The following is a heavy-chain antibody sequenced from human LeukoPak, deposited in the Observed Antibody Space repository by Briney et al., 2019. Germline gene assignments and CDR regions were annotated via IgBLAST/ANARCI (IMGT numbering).Heavy chain of an antibody. CDR1: GYTFTSYA. J-gene: IGHJ6*02. CDR3: ARGRMTRLYYYYGMDV. Sequence: ASVKVSCKASGYTFTSYAMNWVRRAPGQGLEWMGWINTNTGNPTYAQGFTGRFVFSLDTSVSTAYLQISSLKAEDTAVYYCARGRMTRLYYYYGMDVWGQGTTVTVSS. D-gene: IGHD1-14*01. V-gene: IGHV7-4-1*02. CDR2: INTNTGNP.